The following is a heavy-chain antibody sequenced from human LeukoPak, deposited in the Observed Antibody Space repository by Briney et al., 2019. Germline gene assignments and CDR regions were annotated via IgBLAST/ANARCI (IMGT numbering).Heavy chain of an antibody. D-gene: IGHD4-17*01. Sequence: GGSLRLSCAASEFTFDNYAMSWVRQAPGKGLEWVSVIYSGGSTYYADSVKGRFTISRDNSKNTLYLQMNSLRAEDTAVYYCARMTTVTAGSFDYWGQGTLVTVSS. J-gene: IGHJ4*02. CDR1: EFTFDNYA. V-gene: IGHV3-53*01. CDR2: IYSGGST. CDR3: ARMTTVTAGSFDY.